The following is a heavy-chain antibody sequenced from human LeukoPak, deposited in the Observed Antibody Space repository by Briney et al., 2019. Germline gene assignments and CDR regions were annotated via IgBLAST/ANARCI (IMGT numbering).Heavy chain of an antibody. D-gene: IGHD3-22*01. CDR1: GYTFTSYG. J-gene: IGHJ5*02. Sequence: ASVKVSCKASGYTFTSYGISWVRQAPGQGLEWMGWISAYNGNTNYAQKLEGRVTMTTDTFTSTAYMELRSLRSDDTAVYYCARDCGSLSRVYYYDSSGYYENWFDPWGQGTLVTVSS. CDR3: ARDCGSLSRVYYYDSSGYYENWFDP. V-gene: IGHV1-18*01. CDR2: ISAYNGNT.